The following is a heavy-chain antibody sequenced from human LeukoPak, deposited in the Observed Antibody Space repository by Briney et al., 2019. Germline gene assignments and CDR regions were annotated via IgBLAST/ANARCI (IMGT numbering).Heavy chain of an antibody. D-gene: IGHD1-26*01. CDR2: VHYSGST. CDR3: ARTHGGTYTEGYFFDY. Sequence: SETLSLTCSVSGGSISTYYWSWIRQPPGKGLEWIGYVHYSGSTNSNPSLKSRVTISVDTSKNQFSLKLRSVTAADTAVYYCARTHGGTYTEGYFFDYSGQGTLVTVSS. V-gene: IGHV4-59*01. J-gene: IGHJ4*02. CDR1: GGSISTYY.